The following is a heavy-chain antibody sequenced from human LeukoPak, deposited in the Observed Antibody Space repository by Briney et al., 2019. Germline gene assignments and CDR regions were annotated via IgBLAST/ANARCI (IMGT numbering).Heavy chain of an antibody. J-gene: IGHJ4*02. V-gene: IGHV4-59*01. CDR3: ARVDSSGYFGMGPFDY. D-gene: IGHD3-22*01. CDR1: GGSISSYY. CDR2: IYYSGST. Sequence: SETLSLTCTVSGGSISSYYWSWIRQPPGKGLEWIGYIYYSGSTNYNPSLKSRVTISLDTSKNQFSLNLSSVTAADTAVYYCARVDSSGYFGMGPFDYWGQGTLVTVSS.